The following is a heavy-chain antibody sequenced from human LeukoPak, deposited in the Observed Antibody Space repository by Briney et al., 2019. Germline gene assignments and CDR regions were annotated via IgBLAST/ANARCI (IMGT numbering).Heavy chain of an antibody. CDR3: AKKRSSGGATQFGY. Sequence: PGGSLRLSCVASGFTFSSYGMSWVRQAPGKGLEWVSSTSGSGDDTYYADSVKGRFTLSRDNSKNTLYLQMNSLRADDTAVYYCAKKRSSGGATQFGYWGQGTLVTVSS. CDR1: GFTFSSYG. V-gene: IGHV3-23*01. CDR2: TSGSGDDT. D-gene: IGHD2-15*01. J-gene: IGHJ4*02.